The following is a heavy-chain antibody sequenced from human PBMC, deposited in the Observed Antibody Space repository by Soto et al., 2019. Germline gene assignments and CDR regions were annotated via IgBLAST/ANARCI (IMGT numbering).Heavy chain of an antibody. CDR3: ARGGANDYYYYYMDV. Sequence: PGGSLRLSCAASGFTVSSNYMSWVRQAPGKGLELFSVIYSGGSTYYADSVKGRFTISRDNAKNTLYLQMNSLRAEDTAVYYCARGGANDYYYYYMDVWGKGTTVTVSS. CDR2: IYSGGST. D-gene: IGHD1-26*01. CDR1: GFTVSSNY. V-gene: IGHV3-53*01. J-gene: IGHJ6*03.